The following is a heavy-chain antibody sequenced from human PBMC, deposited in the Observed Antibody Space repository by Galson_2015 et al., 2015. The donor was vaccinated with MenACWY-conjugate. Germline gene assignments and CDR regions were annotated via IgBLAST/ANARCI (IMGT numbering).Heavy chain of an antibody. D-gene: IGHD6-13*01. CDR2: IGTNHGDRNYGDT. V-gene: IGHV1-18*01. Sequence: SVKVSCKASGYTFTTYGISWVRQAPGQGLEWMGWIGTNHGDRNYGDTNYAQKFKGRVTVTADTSTSTAYMELRSLRSDDTAVYYCARDWYCPSSSGYNCFDPWGQGNLVTVS. CDR3: ARDWYCPSSSGYNCFDP. J-gene: IGHJ5*02. CDR1: GYTFTTYG.